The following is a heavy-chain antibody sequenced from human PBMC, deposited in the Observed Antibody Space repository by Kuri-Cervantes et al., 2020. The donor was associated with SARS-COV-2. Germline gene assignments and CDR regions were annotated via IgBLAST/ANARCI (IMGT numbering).Heavy chain of an antibody. CDR1: GGTFSSYA. CDR2: IIPIFGIA. Sequence: SVKVSCKASGGTFSSYAISWVRQAPGQGLEWMGRIIPIFGIANYAQKFQGRVTISADESTRTVYMELTSLRFEDTATYYCARVDIGFDSGKYYNFVGWFDPWGQGTLVTVSS. V-gene: IGHV1-69*13. J-gene: IGHJ5*02. D-gene: IGHD3-10*01. CDR3: ARVDIGFDSGKYYNFVGWFDP.